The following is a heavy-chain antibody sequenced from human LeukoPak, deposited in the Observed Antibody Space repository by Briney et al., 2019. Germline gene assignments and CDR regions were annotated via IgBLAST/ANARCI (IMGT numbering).Heavy chain of an antibody. CDR1: GGSISSGGYY. D-gene: IGHD2-21*01. CDR3: ARVVGPSRGGDRPIAPFDY. Sequence: PSETLSLTCTVSGGSISSGGYYWSWIRQPPGKGLEWIGYIYHSGSTYYNPSLKSRVTISVDRSKNQFSLKLSSVTAADTAVYYCARVVGPSRGGDRPIAPFDYWGQGTLVTVSS. V-gene: IGHV4-30-2*01. J-gene: IGHJ4*02. CDR2: IYHSGST.